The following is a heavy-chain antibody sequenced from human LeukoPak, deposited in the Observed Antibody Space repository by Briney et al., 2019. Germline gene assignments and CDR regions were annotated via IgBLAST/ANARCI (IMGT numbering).Heavy chain of an antibody. CDR3: ARLKEGIDY. CDR2: INHSGTT. J-gene: IGHJ4*02. CDR1: GGSFSGYY. D-gene: IGHD3-10*01. Sequence: SETLSLTCAVYGGSFSGYYWSWIRQPPGKGLEWIGEINHSGTTNYNPSLKSRVTISVDTSKNQFSLKLSSVTAADTAVYYCARLKEGIDYWGQGTLVTVSS. V-gene: IGHV4-34*01.